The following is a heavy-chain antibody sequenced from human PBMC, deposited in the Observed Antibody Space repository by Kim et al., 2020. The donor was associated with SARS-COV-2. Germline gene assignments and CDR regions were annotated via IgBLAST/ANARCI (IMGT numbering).Heavy chain of an antibody. CDR3: ARSFIVVVPAASEYYFDY. D-gene: IGHD2-2*01. V-gene: IGHV3-48*02. CDR1: GFTFSSYS. Sequence: GGSLRLSCAASGFTFSSYSMNWVRQAPGKGLEWVSYISSSSSTIYYADSVKGRFTISRDNAKNSLYLQMNSLRDEDTAVYYCARSFIVVVPAASEYYFDYWGQGTLVTVSS. J-gene: IGHJ4*02. CDR2: ISSSSSTI.